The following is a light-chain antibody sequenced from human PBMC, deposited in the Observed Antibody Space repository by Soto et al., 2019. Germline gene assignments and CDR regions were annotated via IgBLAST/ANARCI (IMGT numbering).Light chain of an antibody. Sequence: DIQMTQSPSTLSASVGDRVTITCRASQSITSWLAWYQQKPGKAPKRLIHDASSLESGVPSRFSGSGSGTEFTLPISSLQPDDFATYYCQQYNSYSPWTFGQGTKVEIK. J-gene: IGKJ1*01. CDR1: QSITSW. CDR2: DAS. CDR3: QQYNSYSPWT. V-gene: IGKV1-5*01.